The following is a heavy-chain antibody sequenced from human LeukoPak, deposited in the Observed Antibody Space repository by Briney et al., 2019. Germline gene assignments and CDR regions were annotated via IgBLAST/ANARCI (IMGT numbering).Heavy chain of an antibody. CDR1: GYTLISYG. CDR2: ISAYNVNT. D-gene: IGHD3-16*01. Sequence: ASVKVSCKASGYTLISYGMSWIRQAPGQGLEWMGWISAYNVNTKYAQKFQGRVTMTTDTSTTTAYMDLRSLTSDDTAVYYCARAGDEVPTYFDYWGQGTLVTVSS. V-gene: IGHV1-18*01. CDR3: ARAGDEVPTYFDY. J-gene: IGHJ4*02.